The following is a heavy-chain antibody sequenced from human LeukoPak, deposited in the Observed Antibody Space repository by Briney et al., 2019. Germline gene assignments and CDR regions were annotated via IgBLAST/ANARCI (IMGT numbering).Heavy chain of an antibody. CDR2: INHSGST. Sequence: SETLSLTCAVYGGSFSGYCWSWIRQPPGKGLEWIGEINHSGSTNYNPSLKSRVTISVDTSKNQFSLKLSSVTAADTAVYYCARGGLWSPYYYYGMDVWGQGTTVTVSS. D-gene: IGHD5-18*01. CDR1: GGSFSGYC. CDR3: ARGGLWSPYYYYGMDV. J-gene: IGHJ6*02. V-gene: IGHV4-34*01.